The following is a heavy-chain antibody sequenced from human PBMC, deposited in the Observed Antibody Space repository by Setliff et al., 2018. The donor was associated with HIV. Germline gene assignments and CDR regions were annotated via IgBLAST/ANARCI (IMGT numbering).Heavy chain of an antibody. J-gene: IGHJ5*02. D-gene: IGHD3-22*01. Sequence: SETLSLTCAVYGGSFSGYYWTWIRQSPSGLEWIGEINHRGIANSSPYLKSRFTISIDTSKNQFSLKLTSVTAADKAMYYCASRIYYYDESRVLREDGFVPWGQGTLVTVSS. CDR3: ASRIYYYDESRVLREDGFVP. CDR2: INHRGIA. V-gene: IGHV4-34*01. CDR1: GGSFSGYY.